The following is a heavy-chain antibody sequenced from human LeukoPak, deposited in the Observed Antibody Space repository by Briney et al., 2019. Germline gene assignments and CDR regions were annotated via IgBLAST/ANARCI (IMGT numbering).Heavy chain of an antibody. V-gene: IGHV3-66*01. Sequence: GGSLRLSCAASGFTVSSNYMTWVRQAPGKGLEWVSVIYSGGSTYYADSVKGRFTISRDNSKNTLYLQMNSLRAEDTAVYYCARWFFKQQGLDYWGQGTLVTVSS. CDR1: GFTVSSNY. CDR2: IYSGGST. D-gene: IGHD6-13*01. CDR3: ARWFFKQQGLDY. J-gene: IGHJ4*02.